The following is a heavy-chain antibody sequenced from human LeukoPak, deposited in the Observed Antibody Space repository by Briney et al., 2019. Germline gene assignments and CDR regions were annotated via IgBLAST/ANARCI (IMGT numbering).Heavy chain of an antibody. V-gene: IGHV4-61*02. Sequence: SETLSLTCTVSGNSISSGDNYWSWIRQPAGKGLEWIGRIYTSGSTNYNPSLKSRVTISLDTSKNQFSLKLSSVTAADTAVYYCASPLDYYDSSGYPNDAFDIWGQGTMVTVSS. CDR1: GNSISSGDNY. J-gene: IGHJ3*02. CDR3: ASPLDYYDSSGYPNDAFDI. CDR2: IYTSGST. D-gene: IGHD3-22*01.